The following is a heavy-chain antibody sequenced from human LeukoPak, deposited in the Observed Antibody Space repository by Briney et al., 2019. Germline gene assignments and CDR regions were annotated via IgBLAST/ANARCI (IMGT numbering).Heavy chain of an antibody. CDR1: GFTVSNNY. Sequence: PGGSLRLSCAASGFTVSNNYMSWVRQAPGKGLEWVSVIYTGGTIYYADSVKGRFTISRDNSKNTLYLQMNSLRAEDTAVYYCARVSRMMGTTTLDNWGQGTLVTVSS. CDR3: ARVSRMMGTTTLDN. J-gene: IGHJ4*02. CDR2: IYTGGTI. V-gene: IGHV3-66*01. D-gene: IGHD1-26*01.